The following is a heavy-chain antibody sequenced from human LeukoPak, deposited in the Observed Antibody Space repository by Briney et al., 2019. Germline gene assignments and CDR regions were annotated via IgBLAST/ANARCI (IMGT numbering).Heavy chain of an antibody. V-gene: IGHV4-34*01. D-gene: IGHD3-9*01. J-gene: IGHJ4*02. CDR2: INHTGST. CDR3: ARGGYNIDWMKDATDY. Sequence: SETLSLTCGVYGASFSGYYYNWIRQSPGKGLEWIAEINHTGSTNYNPSLKSRVAISIDTSKNQFSLTLNSVTAADTAVYYRARGGYNIDWMKDATDYWGQGTLVTVSS. CDR1: GASFSGYY.